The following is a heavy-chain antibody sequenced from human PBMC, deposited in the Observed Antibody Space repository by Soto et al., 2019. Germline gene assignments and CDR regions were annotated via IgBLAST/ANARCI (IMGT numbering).Heavy chain of an antibody. J-gene: IGHJ4*02. CDR1: GFNVGAFA. Sequence: LRLSCAASGFNVGAFAVNWVCQAPGKGLEWVSGISVSDAFIYYADSVRGRFSISRDASENILYLQMNSLRVDDTALYYCTRETVAGITGLDYWGPGTLVTVSS. CDR2: ISVSDAFI. CDR3: TRETVAGITGLDY. D-gene: IGHD1-20*01. V-gene: IGHV3-23*01.